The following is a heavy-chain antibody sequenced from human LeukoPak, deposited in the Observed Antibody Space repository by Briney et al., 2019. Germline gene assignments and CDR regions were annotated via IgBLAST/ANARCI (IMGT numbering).Heavy chain of an antibody. V-gene: IGHV3-74*01. D-gene: IGHD6-19*01. CDR1: GFTFSDYW. CDR3: ASAPYSSGWYSSDY. J-gene: IGHJ4*01. CDR2: ITHDGRST. Sequence: GGSLRLSCAASGFTFSDYWMNWVRQAPGKGLVWVSRITHDGRSTAYADSVKGRFTISRDNAKSTLYLEMNSLRAEDTAVYYCASAPYSSGWYSSDYWGHGTLVTVSS.